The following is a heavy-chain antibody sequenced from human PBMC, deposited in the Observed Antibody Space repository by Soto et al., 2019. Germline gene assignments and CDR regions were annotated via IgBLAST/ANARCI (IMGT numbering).Heavy chain of an antibody. V-gene: IGHV4-39*01. D-gene: IGHD2-2*01. CDR1: VGSISSSSHY. CDR3: ATERTQLLSGFTWRGYGMDV. Sequence: SETLSLTCTVSVGSISSSSHYWGWIRQPPGKGLEWIGSIYYSGSTYYNPSLKSRVIISVDTSKNQFSLKLRSVTDADKAEYYCATERTQLLSGFTWRGYGMDVWGQGTTVTVSS. CDR2: IYYSGST. J-gene: IGHJ6*02.